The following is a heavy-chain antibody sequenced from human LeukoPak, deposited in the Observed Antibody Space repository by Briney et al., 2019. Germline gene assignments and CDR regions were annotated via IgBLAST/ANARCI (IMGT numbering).Heavy chain of an antibody. CDR3: ARWVVRGVPYMDV. Sequence: SETLSLTCIVSGGSISSSSYYWGWIRQPPGKGLEWIGSIYYSGSTYYNPSLKSRVTISVDTSKNQFSLKLSSVTAADTAVYYCARWVVRGVPYMDVWGKGTTVTISS. V-gene: IGHV4-39*01. J-gene: IGHJ6*03. D-gene: IGHD3-10*01. CDR2: IYYSGST. CDR1: GGSISSSSYY.